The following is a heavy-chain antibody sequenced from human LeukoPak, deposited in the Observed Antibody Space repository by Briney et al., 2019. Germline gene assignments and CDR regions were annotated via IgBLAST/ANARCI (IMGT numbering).Heavy chain of an antibody. D-gene: IGHD2-2*03. CDR1: GGSISSYY. Sequence: SETLSLTCTVCGGSISSYYWSLIRQPPGKGLEWIGYIYYSGSTNYNPSLKSRVTISVDTSKNQFSLKLSSVTAADTAVYYCARVMDPRYYYYGMDVWGQGTTVTVSS. V-gene: IGHV4-59*01. J-gene: IGHJ6*02. CDR2: IYYSGST. CDR3: ARVMDPRYYYYGMDV.